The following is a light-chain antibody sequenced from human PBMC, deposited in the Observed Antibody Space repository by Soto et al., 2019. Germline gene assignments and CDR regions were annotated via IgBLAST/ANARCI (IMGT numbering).Light chain of an antibody. J-gene: IGKJ2*01. V-gene: IGKV1-9*01. Sequence: IQLTQSPSSLSASVGDRVTITCRASQGISSYLAWYQQKPGKAPKLLIYAASTLQSGVPSRFRGSGAGTDFNLTISNIQPEYFAPYSWQQLNNYQYTVGQGTKLEIK. CDR3: QQLNNYQYT. CDR2: AAS. CDR1: QGISSY.